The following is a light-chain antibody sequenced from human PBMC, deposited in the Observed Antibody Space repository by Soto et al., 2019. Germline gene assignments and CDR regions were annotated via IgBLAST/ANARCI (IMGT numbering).Light chain of an antibody. CDR2: DNN. CDR1: SSNIGNNY. J-gene: IGLJ1*01. V-gene: IGLV1-51*01. CDR3: GTWDSSLSAYV. Sequence: QSVLMQPPSVSAAPGQTVTISCSGSSSNIGNNYVSWYQQLPGTAPKLLIYDNNKRPSGIPDRFSDSKSGTSATLGITGLQTGDEADYYCGTWDSSLSAYVFGTGTKVTVL.